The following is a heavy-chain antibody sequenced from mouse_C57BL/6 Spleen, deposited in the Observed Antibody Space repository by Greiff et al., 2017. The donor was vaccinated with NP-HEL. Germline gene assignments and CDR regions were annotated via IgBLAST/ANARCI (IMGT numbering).Heavy chain of an antibody. Sequence: EVKLMESGPGLVKPSQSLSLTCSVTGYSITSGYYWNWIRQFPGNKLEWMGYISYDGSNNYNPSLKNRISITRDTSKNQFFLKLNSVTTEDTATYYCARDREGFDYWGQGTTLTVSS. J-gene: IGHJ2*01. CDR3: ARDREGFDY. V-gene: IGHV3-6*01. CDR1: GYSITSGYY. CDR2: ISYDGSN.